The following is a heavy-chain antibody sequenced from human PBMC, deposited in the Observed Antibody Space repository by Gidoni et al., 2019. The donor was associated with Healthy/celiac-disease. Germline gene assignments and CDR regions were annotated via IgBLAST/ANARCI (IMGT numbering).Heavy chain of an antibody. V-gene: IGHV4-31*03. CDR2: IYYSGST. CDR1: GGSISSGGYY. CDR3: ASGPTVTTSLQAYYYYGMDV. D-gene: IGHD4-4*01. J-gene: IGHJ6*02. Sequence: QVQLQESGPGLVKPSQTLSLTGTVSGGSISSGGYYWSWIRQHPGKGLEWIGYIYYSGSTYYNPSLKSRVTISVDTSKNQFSLKLSAVTAADTAVYYCASGPTVTTSLQAYYYYGMDVWGQGTTVTVSS.